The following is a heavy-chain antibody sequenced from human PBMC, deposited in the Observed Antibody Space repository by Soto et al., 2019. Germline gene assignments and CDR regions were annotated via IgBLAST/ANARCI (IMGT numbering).Heavy chain of an antibody. V-gene: IGHV4-61*01. CDR1: GGSFKSGSYS. Sequence: SETLSLTCTVSGGSFKSGSYSWSWIRQPPGKGLEWIGYVYHTGRTSYNPSLKSRVSISMDTSKNQFSLNLESVTAADTAVYFCARDFAYFDSWGQGTLVTGSS. CDR3: ARDFAYFDS. CDR2: VYHTGRT. D-gene: IGHD3-3*01. J-gene: IGHJ4*02.